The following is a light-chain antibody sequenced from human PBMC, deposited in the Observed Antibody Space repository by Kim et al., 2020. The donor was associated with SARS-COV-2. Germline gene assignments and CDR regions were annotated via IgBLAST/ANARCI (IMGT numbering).Light chain of an antibody. CDR3: QQRINWPRT. CDR1: QSVSSY. J-gene: IGKJ1*01. Sequence: EIVLTQSPAPLSLSPGERATLSCRASQSVSSYLVWYQQKPGQAPRLLIYDASNRATGIPARFSGSGSGTDFTLTISSLEPEDFAVYYCQQRINWPRTFGQGTKVDIK. V-gene: IGKV3-11*01. CDR2: DAS.